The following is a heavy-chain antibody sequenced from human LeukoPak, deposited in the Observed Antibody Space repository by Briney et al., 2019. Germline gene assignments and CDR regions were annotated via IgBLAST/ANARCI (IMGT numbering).Heavy chain of an antibody. CDR3: ARGGCSGTSCYAYDY. V-gene: IGHV1-2*02. CDR2: INPFSGVT. D-gene: IGHD2-2*01. CDR1: GYTFTHYN. J-gene: IGHJ4*02. Sequence: ASVKVSCKASGYTFTHYNMHWVRQAPGQGLEWMGWINPFSGVTNYAHQFQARGTMTRDTSISTAYMELSSLESEDTAVYYCARGGCSGTSCYAYDYWGQGTLVTVSS.